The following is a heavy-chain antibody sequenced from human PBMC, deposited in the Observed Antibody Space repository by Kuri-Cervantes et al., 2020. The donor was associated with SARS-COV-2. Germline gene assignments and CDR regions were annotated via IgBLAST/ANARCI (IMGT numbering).Heavy chain of an antibody. V-gene: IGHV3-23*01. CDR2: ISGSGGST. CDR3: AKPLDRITMVRGVVFDY. CDR1: GFTVSSNY. Sequence: GGSPRLSCAASGFTVSSNYMSWVRQAPGKGLEWVSVISGSGGSTYYADSVKGRFTISRDNSKNTLYLQMNSLRAEDTAVYYCAKPLDRITMVRGVVFDYWGQGTLVTVSS. D-gene: IGHD3-10*01. J-gene: IGHJ4*02.